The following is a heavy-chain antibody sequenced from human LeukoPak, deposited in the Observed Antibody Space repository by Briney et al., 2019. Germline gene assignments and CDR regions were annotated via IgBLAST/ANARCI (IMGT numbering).Heavy chain of an antibody. Sequence: EASVKVSCKASGYTFTGYYIHWVRQAPGQGLEWMGRINPNSGGTNYAQKFQGRVTMTRDTSISTAYMELSRLRSDDTAEYYCARGTSEWEIKYCWLDPWGQGTLVTVSS. J-gene: IGHJ5*02. CDR1: GYTFTGYY. CDR2: INPNSGGT. D-gene: IGHD1-26*01. V-gene: IGHV1-2*06. CDR3: ARGTSEWEIKYCWLDP.